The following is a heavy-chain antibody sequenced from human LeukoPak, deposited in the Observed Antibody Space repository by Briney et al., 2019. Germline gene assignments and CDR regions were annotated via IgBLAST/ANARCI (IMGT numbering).Heavy chain of an antibody. D-gene: IGHD3-9*01. CDR1: GFTFSSYS. Sequence: GSLRLSCAASGFTFSSYSMNWVRQPPGKGLEWIGSVYHSGSTNYNPSLKSRVTISVDTSKNQFSLKLTSVTAADTAVYYCARPLTISRKRGMDVWGQGTTVTVSS. CDR2: VYHSGST. V-gene: IGHV4-59*01. J-gene: IGHJ6*02. CDR3: ARPLTISRKRGMDV.